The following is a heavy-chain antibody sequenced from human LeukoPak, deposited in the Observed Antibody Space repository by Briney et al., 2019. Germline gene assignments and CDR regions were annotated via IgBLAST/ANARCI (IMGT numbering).Heavy chain of an antibody. CDR2: ISWNSGSI. D-gene: IGHD6-19*01. Sequence: GGSLRLSCAASGFTFDDYAMDWVRQAPGKGLEWGACISWNSGSIGYADSVKGRFTISRDNAKNSLYLQMNSLRAEDTALYYCAKDRIAVAGPGAFDIWGQGTMVTVSS. V-gene: IGHV3-9*01. CDR3: AKDRIAVAGPGAFDI. CDR1: GFTFDDYA. J-gene: IGHJ3*02.